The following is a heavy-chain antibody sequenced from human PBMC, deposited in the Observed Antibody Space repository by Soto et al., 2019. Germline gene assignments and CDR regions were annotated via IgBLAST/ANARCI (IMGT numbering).Heavy chain of an antibody. CDR3: ARGNPFNYACFDV. CDR2: MNAKSGDT. Sequence: GXSVKGSCKASGSALSDFDINWLRQAAIQGPEWMGWMNAKSGDTFSAQRLQGKFNMTWDTSLSTAYMEVGSLTSDDAALYYCARGNPFNYACFDVWGQGTTVTVSS. D-gene: IGHD3-16*01. J-gene: IGHJ6*02. V-gene: IGHV1-8*01. CDR1: GSALSDFD.